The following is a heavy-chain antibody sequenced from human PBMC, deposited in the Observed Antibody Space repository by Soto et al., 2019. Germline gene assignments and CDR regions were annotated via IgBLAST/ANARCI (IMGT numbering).Heavy chain of an antibody. J-gene: IGHJ4*02. V-gene: IGHV4-34*01. CDR3: ARTPRGPMVRGVLGY. CDR1: GGSFSGYY. Sequence: SETLSLTCAVYGGSFSGYYWSWIRQPPGKGLEWIGEINHSGSTNYNPSLKSRVTISVDTSKNQFSLKLSSVTAADTAVYYCARTPRGPMVRGVLGYWGQGTLGTVSS. CDR2: INHSGST. D-gene: IGHD3-10*01.